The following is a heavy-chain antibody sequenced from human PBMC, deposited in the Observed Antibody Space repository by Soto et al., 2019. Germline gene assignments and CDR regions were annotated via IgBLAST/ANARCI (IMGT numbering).Heavy chain of an antibody. CDR1: GFSFSSYG. Sequence: GGSLRLSCAASGFSFSSYGMHWVRQAPGKGLEWVAVISYDGSNKYYADSVKGRFTISRDNSKNTLYLQMNSLRAEDTAVYYYAKDEGTSGSYYNDPYYYYYYGMDVWGQGTTVTVSS. D-gene: IGHD3-10*01. J-gene: IGHJ6*02. CDR2: ISYDGSNK. CDR3: AKDEGTSGSYYNDPYYYYYYGMDV. V-gene: IGHV3-30*18.